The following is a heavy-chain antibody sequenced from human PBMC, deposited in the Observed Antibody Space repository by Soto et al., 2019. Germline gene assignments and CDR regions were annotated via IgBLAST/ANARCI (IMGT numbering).Heavy chain of an antibody. J-gene: IGHJ4*02. V-gene: IGHV1-2*02. CDR1: GYTFTGHD. Sequence: ASVKVSCNASGYTFTGHDLHWVRQAPGQRLEWMGWIKGNGGATKYARKFQGRVTMTRDTSTTTAYLELNSLRSDDTAVYFCARAGSYSDGSSYTYWGQGTLVTVSS. D-gene: IGHD6-6*01. CDR2: IKGNGGAT. CDR3: ARAGSYSDGSSYTY.